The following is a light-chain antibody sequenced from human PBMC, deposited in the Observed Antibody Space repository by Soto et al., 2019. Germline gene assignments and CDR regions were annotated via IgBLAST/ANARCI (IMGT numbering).Light chain of an antibody. J-gene: IGLJ3*02. CDR2: RNN. CDR1: SSNIGRNY. V-gene: IGLV1-47*01. CDR3: TAWDGSLSVWV. Sequence: QSVLTQPPSASGTPGQRVTISCSGSSSNIGRNYVYWYQQLPGTAPKLLIYRNNQRPSGVPDRFSGSKSDTSASLAISGLRSEDEADYYCTAWDGSLSVWVFGGGTKLTVL.